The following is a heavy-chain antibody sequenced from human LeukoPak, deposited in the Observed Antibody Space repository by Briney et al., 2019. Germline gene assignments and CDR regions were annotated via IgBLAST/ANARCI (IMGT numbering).Heavy chain of an antibody. D-gene: IGHD1-14*01. Sequence: GGSLRLSCAASGSTFSSYWMHWVRQAPGKGLVWVSRINSDGSSTSYADSVKGRFTISKDDAKNTLYLQMNSLRAEDTAVYYCATGQGHGMDVWGQGTTVTVSS. CDR3: ATGQGHGMDV. J-gene: IGHJ6*02. V-gene: IGHV3-74*01. CDR1: GSTFSSYW. CDR2: INSDGSST.